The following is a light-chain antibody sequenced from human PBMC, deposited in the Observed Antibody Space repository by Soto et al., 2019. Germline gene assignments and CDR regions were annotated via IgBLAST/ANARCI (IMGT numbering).Light chain of an antibody. CDR1: QGISKL. CDR3: QKYNSALLT. Sequence: DIQMTQSPSSLSASVGDRVTITCRASQGISKLLAWYQQRPGKVPKLLIYAASTLQSGVSSRFSGSGSGTDFTLTISSLQPEDVATYYCQKYNSALLTFGGGTKVEIK. CDR2: AAS. V-gene: IGKV1-27*01. J-gene: IGKJ4*01.